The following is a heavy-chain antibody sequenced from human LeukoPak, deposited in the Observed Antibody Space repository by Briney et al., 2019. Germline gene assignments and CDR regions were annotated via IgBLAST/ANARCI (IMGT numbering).Heavy chain of an antibody. Sequence: PGGSLRLSCAASGFSYTSYAMNWVRQAPGKGLEWVSAISGGGRSAYSADSVRGRFTTSRDNAKNSLYLQMNSLRAEDTAVYYCARGRHYGSGTHYMAFYSDSWGQGTLVTVSS. D-gene: IGHD3-10*01. V-gene: IGHV3-23*01. CDR2: ISGGGRSA. CDR3: ARGRHYGSGTHYMAFYSDS. J-gene: IGHJ4*02. CDR1: GFSYTSYA.